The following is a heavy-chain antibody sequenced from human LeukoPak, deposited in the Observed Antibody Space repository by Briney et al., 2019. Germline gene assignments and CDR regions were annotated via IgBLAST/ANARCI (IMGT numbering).Heavy chain of an antibody. V-gene: IGHV7-4-1*02. D-gene: IGHD3-9*01. CDR3: ARTPTQIRLRYFDWPYYFDY. Sequence: ASVKVSCKASGYTFTSYAMNWVRQAPGQGLEWMGWINTNTGNPTYAQGFTGRFVFSLDTSVSTAYLQISSLKAEDTAVYYCARTPTQIRLRYFDWPYYFDYWGQGTLVTVSS. CDR1: GYTFTSYA. J-gene: IGHJ4*02. CDR2: INTNTGNP.